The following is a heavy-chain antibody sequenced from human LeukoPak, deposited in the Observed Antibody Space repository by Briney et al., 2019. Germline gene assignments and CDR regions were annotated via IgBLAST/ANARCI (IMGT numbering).Heavy chain of an antibody. J-gene: IGHJ4*02. Sequence: GGSLRLSCAASGFTFSSYGMSWVRQAPGKGLEWVSGISGSGGGTYYADSVKGRFSISRDISKNTLYLQMNSLRAEDTAIYYCAKDGKTRNWNYFQAKPVYWGQGTLVTVSS. CDR3: AKDGKTRNWNYFQAKPVY. CDR1: GFTFSSYG. D-gene: IGHD1-7*01. CDR2: ISGSGGGT. V-gene: IGHV3-23*01.